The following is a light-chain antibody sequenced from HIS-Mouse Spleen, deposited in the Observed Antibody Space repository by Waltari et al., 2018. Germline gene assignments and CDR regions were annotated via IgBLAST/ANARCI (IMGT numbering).Light chain of an antibody. CDR3: YSTDSSGNHRV. CDR2: EDS. CDR1: ALPTTY. J-gene: IGLJ2*01. V-gene: IGLV3-10*01. Sequence: SYELTQPPSVSVSPGQTARITRSGDALPTTYAYWYQQKSGQAPVLVIYEDSKRPSGIPERFSGSSSGTMATLTISGAQVEDEADYYCYSTDSSGNHRVFGGGTKLTVL.